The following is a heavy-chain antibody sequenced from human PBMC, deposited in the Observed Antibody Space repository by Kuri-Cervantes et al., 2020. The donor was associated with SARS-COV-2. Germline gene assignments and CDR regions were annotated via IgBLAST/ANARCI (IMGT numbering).Heavy chain of an antibody. CDR2: IYYSGST. CDR3: ARVGRGSYYYDSSGFSQTYYYYYYMDV. CDR1: GGSISSSSYY. Sequence: GSLRLSCTVSGGSISSSSYYWGWIRQPPGKGLEWIGSIYYSGSTYYNPSLKSRVTISVDTSKNQFSLKLSSVTAADTAVYYCARVGRGSYYYDSSGFSQTYYYYYYMDVWGKGTTVTVSS. V-gene: IGHV4-39*07. J-gene: IGHJ6*03. D-gene: IGHD3-22*01.